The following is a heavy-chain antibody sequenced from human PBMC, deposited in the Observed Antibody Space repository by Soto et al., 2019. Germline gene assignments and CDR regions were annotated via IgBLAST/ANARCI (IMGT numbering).Heavy chain of an antibody. CDR2: IFYTGSS. D-gene: IGHD3-10*01. J-gene: IGHJ3*02. CDR3: ARLGSVTMVRGVLTAFDI. V-gene: IGHV4-59*08. CDR1: GGSVRSYF. Sequence: TLSLTCTVSGGSVRSYFWSWVRQPPGKGLEWIAYIFYTGSSSYNPSLKSRATMSIDTSKNHFSLKLSSVIAADTAVYYCARLGSVTMVRGVLTAFDIWGQGTMVTVSS.